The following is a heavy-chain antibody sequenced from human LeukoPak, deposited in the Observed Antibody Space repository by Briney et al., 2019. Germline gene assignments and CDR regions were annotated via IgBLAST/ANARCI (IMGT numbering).Heavy chain of an antibody. CDR1: GGSISSGGYY. CDR2: IYHSGST. J-gene: IGHJ1*01. V-gene: IGHV4-30-2*01. D-gene: IGHD4-11*01. CDR3: ARAWPPSTVAYFQH. Sequence: PSETLSLTCTVSGGSISSGGYYWSWIRQPPGKGLEWIRYIYHSGSTYYNPSLKSRVTISVDRSKNQFSLKLSSVTAADTAVYYCARAWPPSTVAYFQHWGQGTLVTVSS.